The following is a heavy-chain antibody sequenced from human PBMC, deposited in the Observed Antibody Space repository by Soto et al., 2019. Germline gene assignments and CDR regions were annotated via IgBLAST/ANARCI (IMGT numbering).Heavy chain of an antibody. D-gene: IGHD6-6*01. V-gene: IGHV4-30-2*01. J-gene: IGHJ4*02. CDR1: GGSISSGGYS. CDR3: ASRPLRTMYYFDS. CDR2: VYPRGST. Sequence: SETLSLTCAVSGGSISSGGYSWNWIRQPPGKGLEWIGYVYPRGSTSYNPSLQSRVTISVDTSKNQFSLKLSSVTAADTAVYYCASRPLRTMYYFDSWGPGTLVTVSS.